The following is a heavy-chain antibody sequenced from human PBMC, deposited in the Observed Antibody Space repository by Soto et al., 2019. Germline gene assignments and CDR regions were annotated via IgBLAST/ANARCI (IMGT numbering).Heavy chain of an antibody. V-gene: IGHV3-15*01. CDR2: IKSKADGETK. CDR1: GFTYSHAW. J-gene: IGHJ5*02. Sequence: GGSLRLSCAASGFTYSHAWLSWVRQAPGKGLWCVGRIKSKADGETKDYGAPVRGRFTISRDDAKGTLYLQMNSLRIEDTAVYYCCVVKRLDQYSTSGYWFDPWGPGTLVTVSS. CDR3: CVVKRLDQYSTSGYWFDP. D-gene: IGHD2-15*01.